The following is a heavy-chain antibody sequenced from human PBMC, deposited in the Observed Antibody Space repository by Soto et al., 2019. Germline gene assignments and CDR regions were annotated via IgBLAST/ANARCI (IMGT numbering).Heavy chain of an antibody. J-gene: IGHJ6*02. CDR2: ISVYNDNT. Sequence: QVQLVQSGAEVKKPGASVKVFCKASGYTFTNYGITWVRQAPGQGLEWMGWISVYNDNTNYAQKLQGRVTMTTDTSTSTAYMELRSLRSDDTAVYYCARSGSYNSYYYYYYGMDVWGQGTTVTVSS. D-gene: IGHD5-18*01. V-gene: IGHV1-18*01. CDR3: ARSGSYNSYYYYYYGMDV. CDR1: GYTFTNYG.